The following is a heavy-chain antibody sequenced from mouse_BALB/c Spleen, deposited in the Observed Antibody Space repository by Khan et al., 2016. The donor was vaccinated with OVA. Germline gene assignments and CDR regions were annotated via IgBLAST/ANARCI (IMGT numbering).Heavy chain of an antibody. Sequence: VQLQESGAELVKAGASVKMSCKASGYTFTSYWMHWVKQRLGQGLEWFAETNPTNGRTYYNEKFKSKATLTVDKSSSTAYMLLSGPTFEDSAVYYCARIKKIVATCFDYWGQGTIVTVSA. J-gene: IGHJ2*01. CDR1: GYTFTSYW. CDR2: TNPTNGRT. D-gene: IGHD1-1*01. V-gene: IGHV1S81*02. CDR3: ARIKKIVATCFDY.